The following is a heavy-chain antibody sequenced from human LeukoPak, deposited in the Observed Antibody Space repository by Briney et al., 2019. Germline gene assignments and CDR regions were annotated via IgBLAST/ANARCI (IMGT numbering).Heavy chain of an antibody. J-gene: IGHJ6*02. CDR3: ARQPAMVRGVTHYYYYGMDV. D-gene: IGHD3-10*01. CDR2: IDPSDSYT. V-gene: IGHV5-10-1*01. CDR1: GYSFASYW. Sequence: HGESLKISCKGSGYSFASYWISWVRQMPGKGLEWMGRIDPSDSYTNYSPSFQGHVTISADKSISTAYLQWSSLKASDTAMYYCARQPAMVRGVTHYYYYGMDVWGQGTTVTVSS.